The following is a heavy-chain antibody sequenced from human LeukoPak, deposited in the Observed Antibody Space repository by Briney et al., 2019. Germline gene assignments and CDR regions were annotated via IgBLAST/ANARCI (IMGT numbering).Heavy chain of an antibody. Sequence: GESLKISCKGSGYSFTSYWIGWARQMPGKGLEWMGIIYPGDSDTRYSPSFQGQVTISADKSISTAYLQWSSLKASDTAMYYCARQEGMAALPPSYFDYWGQGTLVTVSP. CDR3: ARQEGMAALPPSYFDY. V-gene: IGHV5-51*01. CDR1: GYSFTSYW. J-gene: IGHJ4*02. CDR2: IYPGDSDT. D-gene: IGHD5-24*01.